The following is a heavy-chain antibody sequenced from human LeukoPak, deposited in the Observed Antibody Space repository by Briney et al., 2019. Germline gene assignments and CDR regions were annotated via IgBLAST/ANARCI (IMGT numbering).Heavy chain of an antibody. CDR3: AKEENGYYGMDV. J-gene: IGHJ6*02. V-gene: IGHV3-23*01. D-gene: IGHD1-1*01. CDR1: GFTFSSYV. Sequence: GGSLRLSCAVSGFTFSSYVMSWVRQAPGKGLEGVSAISGSGGGTYYADSVKGRFTISRDNSKNTLYPNIKSLSSGDAAVYYCAKEENGYYGMDVWGQGTTVTVYS. CDR2: ISGSGGGT.